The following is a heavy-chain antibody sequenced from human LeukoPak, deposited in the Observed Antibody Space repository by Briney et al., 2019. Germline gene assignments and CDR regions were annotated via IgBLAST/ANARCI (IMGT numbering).Heavy chain of an antibody. V-gene: IGHV3-23*01. Sequence: GGSLRLSCVASGFSLDMYAMSWVRQAPGKGLEWVSGIRRSSREIYYTDSVEGRFTISRDNSKNTLYLQMSSLRVEDTAVSYCAKDLYQYTTSWFDSWGQGTLVTVSS. D-gene: IGHD2-2*02. CDR3: AKDLYQYTTSWFDS. J-gene: IGHJ5*01. CDR2: IRRSSREI. CDR1: GFSLDMYA.